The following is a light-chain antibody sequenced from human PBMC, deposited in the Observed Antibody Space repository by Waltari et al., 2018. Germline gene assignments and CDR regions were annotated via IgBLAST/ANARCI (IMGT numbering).Light chain of an antibody. CDR2: DVS. V-gene: IGLV2-11*02. CDR1: SSDVGGYNS. Sequence: QSALTQPRSVSGSPGQSVTIPCTGTSSDVGGYNSVSWYQQHPGKGPKPMISDVSERPSGVPDRFSGSKSGDTASLTISGLLAEDEADYYCSSYTSDASHVLFGGGTKLTVL. J-gene: IGLJ2*01. CDR3: SSYTSDASHVL.